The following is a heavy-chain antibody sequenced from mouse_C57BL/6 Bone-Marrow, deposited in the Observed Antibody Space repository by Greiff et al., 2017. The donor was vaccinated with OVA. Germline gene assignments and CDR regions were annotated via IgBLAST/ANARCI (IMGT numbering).Heavy chain of an antibody. CDR3: ARERYYYGSSLYYFDY. D-gene: IGHD1-1*01. Sequence: VKLQQPGAELVKPGASVKLSCKASGYTFTSYWMHWVKQRPGQGLEWIGMIHPNSGSTNYNEKFKSKATLTVDKSSSTAYMQLSSLTSEDSAVYYCARERYYYGSSLYYFDYWGQGTTLTVSS. J-gene: IGHJ2*01. V-gene: IGHV1-64*01. CDR1: GYTFTSYW. CDR2: IHPNSGST.